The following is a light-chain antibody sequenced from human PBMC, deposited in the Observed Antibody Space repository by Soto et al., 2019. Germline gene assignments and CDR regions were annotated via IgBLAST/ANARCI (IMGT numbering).Light chain of an antibody. Sequence: DIVLTQSPGTLSLSPGERATLSCRASQSVKNNYLAWYQQKPGQAPRRLIRGASSTAAALPDRFSGSKSGTAFTLAISRLVTKDVAVYYCQQYGSSPATFGQGTKLESK. CDR1: QSVKNNY. CDR3: QQYGSSPAT. CDR2: GAS. J-gene: IGKJ2*01. V-gene: IGKV3-20*01.